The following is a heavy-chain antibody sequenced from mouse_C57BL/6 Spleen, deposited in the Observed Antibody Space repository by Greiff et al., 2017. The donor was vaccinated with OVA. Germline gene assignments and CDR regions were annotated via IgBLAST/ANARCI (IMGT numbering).Heavy chain of an antibody. CDR2: INPNNGGT. D-gene: IGHD1-1*01. V-gene: IGHV1-26*01. Sequence: VQLQQSGPELVKPGASVKISCKASGYTFTDYYMNWVKQSQGKSLEWIGDINPNNGGTSYNQKFKGKATLTGDKSSSTAYMELRSLTSEDSAVYYCARRGSSSFDYWGQGTTLTVSS. CDR3: ARRGSSSFDY. CDR1: GYTFTDYY. J-gene: IGHJ2*01.